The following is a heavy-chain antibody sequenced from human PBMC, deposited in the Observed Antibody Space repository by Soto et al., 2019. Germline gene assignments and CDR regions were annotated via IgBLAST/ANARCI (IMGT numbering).Heavy chain of an antibody. V-gene: IGHV4-31*03. Sequence: SETLSLTCTVSGGSISSGGYYWSWIRQHPGKGLEWIGYIYYSGSTYYNPSLKSRVTISVDTSKNQFSLKLSSVTAADTAVYYCARDSGIYSYASGGFDTWGQGTLVTVSS. CDR3: ARDSGIYSYASGGFDT. J-gene: IGHJ5*02. D-gene: IGHD5-18*01. CDR1: GGSISSGGYY. CDR2: IYYSGST.